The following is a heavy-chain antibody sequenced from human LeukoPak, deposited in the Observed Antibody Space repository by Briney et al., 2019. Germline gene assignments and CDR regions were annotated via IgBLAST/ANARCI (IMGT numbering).Heavy chain of an antibody. Sequence: TGRSLRLSCAASGFTFSRYAMGWVRQAPGKGPEWVSTLSNTDITYYADSVKGWFTISRDISKSTLYLQMSSLRAEDTAIYYCAKYFGYCDRPGCPAGCCMDVWGIGTTVTVSS. V-gene: IGHV3-23*01. CDR3: AKYFGYCDRPGCPAGCCMDV. CDR2: LSNTDIT. CDR1: GFTFSRYA. J-gene: IGHJ6*03. D-gene: IGHD2/OR15-2a*01.